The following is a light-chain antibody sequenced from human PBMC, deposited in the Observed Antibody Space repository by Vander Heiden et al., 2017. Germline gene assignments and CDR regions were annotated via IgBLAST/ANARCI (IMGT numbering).Light chain of an antibody. CDR3: QAWDSSTVV. CDR2: QDS. CDR1: KLGDKY. V-gene: IGLV3-1*01. J-gene: IGLJ2*01. Sequence: SYELTQPPSVSVSPGQTASLTCSGDKLGDKYACWYQQKPGQSPVLVIYQDSKRPSGIPERFSGYNSGNTATLTISGTQAMDEADYYCQAWDSSTVVFGGGTKLTVL.